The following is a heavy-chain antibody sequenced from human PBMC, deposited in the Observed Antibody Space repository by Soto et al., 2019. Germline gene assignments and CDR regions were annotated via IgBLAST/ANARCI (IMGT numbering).Heavy chain of an antibody. CDR2: IWYDGSNK. V-gene: IGHV3-33*08. CDR3: ARADCTGAYCYSWPFNYGVDV. CDR1: GFTFNTYG. D-gene: IGHD2-15*01. Sequence: VQLVESGGGVVQPGGSLRLSCTTSGFTFNTYGMHWVRQAPGKGLEGVAIIWYDGSNKYYADSVKGRFTISRDNSRNTLYLQMNSLRAEDTALYYCARADCTGAYCYSWPFNYGVDVWGQGTTVTVSS. J-gene: IGHJ6*02.